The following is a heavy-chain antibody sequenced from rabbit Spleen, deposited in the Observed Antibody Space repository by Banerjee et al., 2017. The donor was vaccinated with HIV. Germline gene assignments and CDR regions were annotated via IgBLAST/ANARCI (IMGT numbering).Heavy chain of an antibody. CDR2: IAGTSSGFT. V-gene: IGHV1S45*01. CDR3: ARDLTGVIGWNFNL. D-gene: IGHD1-1*01. J-gene: IGHJ4*01. CDR1: GFSFSTDYY. Sequence: QQQLEESGGGLVKPGGTLTLTCTASGFSFSTDYYMCWVRQAPGKGLECIACIAGTSSGFTYSATWAKGRFTCSKTSSTTVTLQMTSLTVADTAPYFCARDLTGVIGWNFNLWGPGTLVTVS.